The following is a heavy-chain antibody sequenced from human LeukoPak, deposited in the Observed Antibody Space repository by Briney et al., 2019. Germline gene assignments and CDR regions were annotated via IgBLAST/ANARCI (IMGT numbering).Heavy chain of an antibody. CDR2: ISYDGSNK. J-gene: IGHJ4*02. V-gene: IGHV3-30*18. Sequence: GGSLRLSCAASGFTFSSYGMHWVRQAPGKGLEWVAVISYDGSNKYYADSVKGRFTISRDNSKNTLYLQMNSLRAEVTAVYYCAKDHPLGSSAGYWGQGTLVTVSS. CDR3: AKDHPLGSSAGY. D-gene: IGHD6-6*01. CDR1: GFTFSSYG.